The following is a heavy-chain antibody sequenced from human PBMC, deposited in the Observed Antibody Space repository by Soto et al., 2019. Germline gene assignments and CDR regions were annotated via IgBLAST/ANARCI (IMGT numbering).Heavy chain of an antibody. CDR2: IGASGGSI. J-gene: IGHJ4*02. CDR1: GLTFSSYA. D-gene: IGHD1-20*01. V-gene: IGHV3-23*01. CDR3: EKNEVSPFYDY. Sequence: GGSLRLSCAASGLTFSSYAMTWVRQAPGKRLEWVSAIGASGGSIYYADSVKGRFTTSRDNSKNTLYLQMNSLRAEDTAVYYCEKNEVSPFYDYWGQGTMVTV.